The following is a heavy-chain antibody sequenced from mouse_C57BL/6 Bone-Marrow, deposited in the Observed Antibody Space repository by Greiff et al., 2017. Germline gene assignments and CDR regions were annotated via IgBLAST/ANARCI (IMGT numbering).Heavy chain of an antibody. Sequence: VKVVESGPELVKPGASVKLSCKASGYTFTSYDINWVKQRPGQGLEWIGWIYPRDGSTKYNEKFKGKATLTVDTSSRTAYMELHSLTSADSAVYFCARDYGSSYWYFDVWGTGTTVTVSA. J-gene: IGHJ1*03. D-gene: IGHD1-1*01. CDR3: ARDYGSSYWYFDV. V-gene: IGHV1-85*01. CDR1: GYTFTSYD. CDR2: IYPRDGST.